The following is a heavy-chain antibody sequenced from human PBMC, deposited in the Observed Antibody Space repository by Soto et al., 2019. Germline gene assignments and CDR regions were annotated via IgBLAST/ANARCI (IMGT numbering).Heavy chain of an antibody. D-gene: IGHD2-8*02. J-gene: IGHJ5*02. CDR3: VRKDSFRDRTAP. Sequence: QVQLVESGGGVVQPGRSLTVSCAASGFTFSNYGMHWVRQAPDKGLEWVAVIWDDGRRKYYADSVKGRFTISRDDSKKTLYLETNSLRVDDTAVYYCVRKDSFRDRTAPWRQGTLVTVAS. V-gene: IGHV3-33*01. CDR2: IWDDGRRK. CDR1: GFTFSNYG.